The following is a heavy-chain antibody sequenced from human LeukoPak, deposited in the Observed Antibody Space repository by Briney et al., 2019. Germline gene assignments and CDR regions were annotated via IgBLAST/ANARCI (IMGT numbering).Heavy chain of an antibody. Sequence: SETLSLTCTVSGGSISSSSYYWGWIRQPPGKGLEWIGSIYYSGSTYYNPSLKSRVTISVDTSKNQFSLKLSSVTAADTAVYYCARDMQQWLDYYMDVWGKGTPVTVSS. V-gene: IGHV4-39*07. J-gene: IGHJ6*03. CDR2: IYYSGST. CDR1: GGSISSSSYY. CDR3: ARDMQQWLDYYMDV. D-gene: IGHD6-19*01.